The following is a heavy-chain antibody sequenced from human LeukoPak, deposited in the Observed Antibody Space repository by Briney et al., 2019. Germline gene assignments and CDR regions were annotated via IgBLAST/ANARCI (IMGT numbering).Heavy chain of an antibody. CDR3: AKGSQESPRTILDAFDI. CDR1: GFTFNSHA. V-gene: IGHV3-23*01. D-gene: IGHD1-1*01. CDR2: LSGSAFT. Sequence: AGGSLRLSCAASGFTFNSHAMSWVRQAPGKGLEWVSTLSGSAFTYYADSVKGRFTISRDTSKNTLSPDMNTLRVEDTAVYYCAKGSQESPRTILDAFDIWGQGTMVSVSS. J-gene: IGHJ3*02.